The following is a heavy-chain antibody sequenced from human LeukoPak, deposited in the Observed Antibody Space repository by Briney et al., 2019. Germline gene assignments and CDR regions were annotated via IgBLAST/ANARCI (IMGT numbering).Heavy chain of an antibody. V-gene: IGHV4-38-2*02. CDR2: IYHSGGT. CDR1: GNSISSGYY. D-gene: IGHD3-10*01. CDR3: ARGMVRGVIVDY. Sequence: KPSETLSLTCTVSGNSISSGYYWGWIRQPPGKGLEWIGSIYHSGGTYYNLSLKSRVTISVDTSKNQFSLKLSSVTAADTAVYHCARGMVRGVIVDYWGQGTLVTVSS. J-gene: IGHJ4*02.